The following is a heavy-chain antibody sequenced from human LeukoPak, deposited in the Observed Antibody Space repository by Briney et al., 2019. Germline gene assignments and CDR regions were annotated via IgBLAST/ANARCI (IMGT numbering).Heavy chain of an antibody. CDR1: GGSISSYY. Sequence: PSETLSLTCTVSGGSISSYYWSWIRQPPGKGLEWIGYIYYSGSTNYNPSLKSRVTISVDTSKNQFSLKLSSVTAADTAVYYCAREGYDFWSXXXXXNXFDPWGXGTLVTVS. D-gene: IGHD3-3*01. CDR2: IYYSGST. J-gene: IGHJ5*02. CDR3: AREGYDFWSXXXXXNXFDP. V-gene: IGHV4-59*01.